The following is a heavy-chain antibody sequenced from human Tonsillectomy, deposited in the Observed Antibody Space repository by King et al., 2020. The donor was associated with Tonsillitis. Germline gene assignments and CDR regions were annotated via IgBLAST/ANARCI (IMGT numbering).Heavy chain of an antibody. D-gene: IGHD2-15*01. CDR3: ARGGDIVVVVVAMGWFDP. CDR1: GYTFTGYY. Sequence: QLVQSGAEVKKPGASVKVSCKASGYTFTGYYLHWVRQAPGQGLEWMGWINPNSGGTNYAQKFQGRVTMTRDTSISTAYMELGRLRSDDTAVYYCARGGDIVVVVVAMGWFDPWGQGTQVTVSS. CDR2: INPNSGGT. J-gene: IGHJ5*02. V-gene: IGHV1-2*02.